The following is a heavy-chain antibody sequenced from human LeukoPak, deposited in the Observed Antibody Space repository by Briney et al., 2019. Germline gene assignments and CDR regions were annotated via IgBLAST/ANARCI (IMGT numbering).Heavy chain of an antibody. V-gene: IGHV4-59*04. CDR1: GGSISSYY. Sequence: SETLSLTCTVSGGSISSYYWSWIRQPPGKGLEWIGNIYHSGSTYYNPSLKSRLTMSVDTSKNQFSLKLNSVTAADTAVYYCARRPSYGSGNPLDLWGRGTVVSVSS. CDR2: IYHSGST. CDR3: ARRPSYGSGNPLDL. D-gene: IGHD3-10*01. J-gene: IGHJ2*01.